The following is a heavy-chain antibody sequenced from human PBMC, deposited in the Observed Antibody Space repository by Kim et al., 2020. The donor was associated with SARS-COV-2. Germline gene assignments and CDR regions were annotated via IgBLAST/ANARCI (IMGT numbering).Heavy chain of an antibody. V-gene: IGHV3-11*06. CDR3: ARDLDLDFEYQRRYYGMDV. Sequence: GRFTISRDNAKHSLYLQMNSLRAEDTAVYYCARDLDLDFEYQRRYYGMDVWGHGTTVTVSS. J-gene: IGHJ6*02. D-gene: IGHD2-2*01.